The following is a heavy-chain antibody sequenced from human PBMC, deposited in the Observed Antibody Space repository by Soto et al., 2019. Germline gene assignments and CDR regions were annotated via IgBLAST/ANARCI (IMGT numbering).Heavy chain of an antibody. J-gene: IGHJ5*02. Sequence: PSETLSLTCTVSGGSISSYYWSWIRQPPGKGLEWIGYIYYSGSTNYNPSLKSRVTISVDTSKNQFSLKLSSVTAADTAVYYCAREGYYCSGGSCYSSHDSWFDPWGQGTLVTVSS. V-gene: IGHV4-59*01. CDR2: IYYSGST. CDR3: AREGYYCSGGSCYSSHDSWFDP. D-gene: IGHD2-15*01. CDR1: GGSISSYY.